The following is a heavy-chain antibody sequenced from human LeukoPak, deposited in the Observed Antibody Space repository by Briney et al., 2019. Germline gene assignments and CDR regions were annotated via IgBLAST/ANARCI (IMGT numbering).Heavy chain of an antibody. D-gene: IGHD6-13*01. CDR1: GYTFTSYD. J-gene: IGHJ3*02. CDR3: ARGNRLYTSSWSSLAFDI. CDR2: INPISGYT. V-gene: IGHV1-8*01. Sequence: RASVKVSCKASGYTFTSYDINWVRQATGQGLEWMGWINPISGYTGYAQKFQGRVTMTGNTSISTAYMELSSLRSEDAAVYYCARGNRLYTSSWSSLAFDIWGQGTMVTVSS.